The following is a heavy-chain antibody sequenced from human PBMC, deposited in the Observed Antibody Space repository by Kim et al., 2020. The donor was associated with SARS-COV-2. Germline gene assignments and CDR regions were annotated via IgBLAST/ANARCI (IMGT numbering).Heavy chain of an antibody. CDR3: AKDWTTVTTGFDY. V-gene: IGHV3-23*01. D-gene: IGHD4-17*01. J-gene: IGHJ4*02. Sequence: YADSVKGRFTISRGNSKSTLYLQMNSLRIDDTAVYYCAKDWTTVTTGFDYWGQGTLVTVSS.